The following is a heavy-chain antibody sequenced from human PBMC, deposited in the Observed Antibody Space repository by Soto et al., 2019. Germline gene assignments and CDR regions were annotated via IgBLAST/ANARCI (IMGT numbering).Heavy chain of an antibody. CDR2: ISYDGSNK. J-gene: IGHJ2*01. CDR1: GFTFSGYD. CDR3: PRDAEIIGTTLLNWYFDL. Sequence: QVQLVESGGGVVQPGRSLRLSCAASGFTFSGYDMHWVRHAPGKGLEWVAVISYDGSNKYYADSVKGRFTISRDNSKNTLYLQMNSLRAEDTAVYYCPRDAEIIGTTLLNWYFDLWGRGTLVTVSA. V-gene: IGHV3-30-3*01. D-gene: IGHD1-7*01.